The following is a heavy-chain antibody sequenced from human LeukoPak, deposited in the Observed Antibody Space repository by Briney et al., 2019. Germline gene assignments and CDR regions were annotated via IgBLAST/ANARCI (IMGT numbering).Heavy chain of an antibody. J-gene: IGHJ4*02. D-gene: IGHD6-13*01. CDR1: GGSISSYY. Sequence: SETLSLTCTVSGGSISSYYWSWIRQPPGKGLEWIGYIYYSGSTNYNPSPKSRVTISVDTSKNQFSLKLSSVTAADTAVYYCARASPSLYYYFDYWGQGTLVTVSS. CDR3: ARASPSLYYYFDY. V-gene: IGHV4-59*01. CDR2: IYYSGST.